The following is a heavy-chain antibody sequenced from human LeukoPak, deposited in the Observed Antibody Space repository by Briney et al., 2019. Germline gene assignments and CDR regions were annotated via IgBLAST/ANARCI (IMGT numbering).Heavy chain of an antibody. CDR2: IYHSGST. J-gene: IGHJ6*04. CDR3: ARPLHKLAPMDV. V-gene: IGHV4-38-2*02. CDR1: GYSISSGYY. Sequence: SETLSLTCTVSGYSISSGYYWGWIRQPPGKGLEWIGSIYHSGSTYYNPSLKSRVTISVDTSKNQFSLKLSSGTAADTAVYYCARPLHKLAPMDVWGKGTTVTISS. D-gene: IGHD1-1*01.